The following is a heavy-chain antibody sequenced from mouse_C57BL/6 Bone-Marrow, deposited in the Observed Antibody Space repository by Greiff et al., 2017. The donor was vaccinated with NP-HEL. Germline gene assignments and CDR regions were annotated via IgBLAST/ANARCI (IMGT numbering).Heavy chain of an antibody. Sequence: VHVKQSGPELVKPGASVKISCKASGYSFTDYNMNWVKQSNGKSLEWIGVINPNYGTTSYNQKFKGKATLTVDQSSSTAYMQLNSLTSEDSAVYYCARFHYYGSSLDYWGQGTTLTVSS. CDR2: INPNYGTT. CDR3: ARFHYYGSSLDY. J-gene: IGHJ2*01. D-gene: IGHD1-1*01. V-gene: IGHV1-39*01. CDR1: GYSFTDYN.